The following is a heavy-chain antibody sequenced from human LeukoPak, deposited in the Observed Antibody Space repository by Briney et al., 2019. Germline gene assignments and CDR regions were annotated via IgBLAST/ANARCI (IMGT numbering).Heavy chain of an antibody. CDR3: VRAIVYSAYDYLGY. D-gene: IGHD5-12*01. Sequence: GGSLRLSCAASGFTFRTSWMHWGRQAPGKGLVWVSRINSDGSTTNYADSAKGRFTISRDNAKNTLYLQMNSLRAEDTAVYYCVRAIVYSAYDYLGYWGQGSLVTVSS. CDR1: GFTFRTSW. CDR2: INSDGSTT. V-gene: IGHV3-74*01. J-gene: IGHJ4*02.